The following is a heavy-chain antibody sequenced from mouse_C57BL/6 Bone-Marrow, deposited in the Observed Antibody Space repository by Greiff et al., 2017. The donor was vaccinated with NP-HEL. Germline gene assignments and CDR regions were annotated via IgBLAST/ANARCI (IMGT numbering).Heavy chain of an antibody. V-gene: IGHV1-26*01. Sequence: EVQLQQSGPELVKPGASVKISCKASGYTFTDYYMNWVKQSHGKSLEWIGDINPNNGGTSYNQKFKGKATLTVDKSSSTAYMELRSLTSEDSAVYYCARAYSNWPYWGQGTLVTVSA. CDR2: INPNNGGT. J-gene: IGHJ3*01. CDR1: GYTFTDYY. D-gene: IGHD2-5*01. CDR3: ARAYSNWPY.